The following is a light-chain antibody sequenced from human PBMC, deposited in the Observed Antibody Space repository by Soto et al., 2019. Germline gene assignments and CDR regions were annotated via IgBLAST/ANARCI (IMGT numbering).Light chain of an antibody. V-gene: IGLV1-51*01. J-gene: IGLJ1*01. CDR2: DNE. CDR1: SSNIGNND. CDR3: GTWDSSLSADV. Sequence: QSVLTQPPSVSAAPGQQVTISCSGSSSNIGNNDVSWYQQLPGTAPKIIIYDNEKRPSGIPDRFSGSKSGTSATLGIAGLQTGDEADYYCGTWDSSLSADVFGTGTKVTVL.